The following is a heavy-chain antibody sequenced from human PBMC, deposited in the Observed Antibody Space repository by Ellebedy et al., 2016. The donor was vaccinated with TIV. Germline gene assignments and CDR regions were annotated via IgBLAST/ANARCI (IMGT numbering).Heavy chain of an antibody. CDR2: TYSGGST. V-gene: IGHV4-59*01. D-gene: IGHD3-3*02. CDR1: GGSLGTYY. CDR3: ARGTDISKVGY. J-gene: IGHJ4*02. Sequence: SETLSLTXTVSGGSLGTYYWSWIRQSPGKGLEWVGYTYSGGSTIYNPSLKSRVTISLDTSKKSFSMKMTSVTAADTAVYYCARGTDISKVGYWGQGTLVTVAS.